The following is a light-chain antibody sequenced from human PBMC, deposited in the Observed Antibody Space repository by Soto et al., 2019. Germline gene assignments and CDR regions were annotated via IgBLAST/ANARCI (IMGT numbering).Light chain of an antibody. CDR1: QAINSW. J-gene: IGKJ1*01. CDR2: DAS. V-gene: IGKV1-5*01. CDR3: QQYDSYSSGP. Sequence: DIQMTQSPSTLSASVGDRVTITCRVSQAINSWLAWYQQKPGKAPKVLIFDASSLKTGVPSRFSGSGSGTEFTLTISNLQPDDFATYYCQQYDSYSSGPFGQGTKVDIK.